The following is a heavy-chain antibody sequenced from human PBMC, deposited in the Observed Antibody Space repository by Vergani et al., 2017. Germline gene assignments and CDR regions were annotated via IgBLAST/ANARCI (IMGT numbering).Heavy chain of an antibody. V-gene: IGHV1-69*01. J-gene: IGHJ5*02. Sequence: QVQLVQSGAEVKKPGSSVKVSCKASGGTFSSYAISWVRQAPGQGLEWMGGIIPIFGTANYAQKFQGRVTITADESTSTAYMELSSLRSEDTAVYYWAREVVGVPATKYPDRFGPGGQGSLVTVSS. CDR3: AREVVGVPATKYPDRFGP. D-gene: IGHD2-2*01. CDR2: IIPIFGTA. CDR1: GGTFSSYA.